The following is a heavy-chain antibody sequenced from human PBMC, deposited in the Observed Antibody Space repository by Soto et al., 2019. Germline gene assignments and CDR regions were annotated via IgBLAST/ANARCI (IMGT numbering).Heavy chain of an antibody. CDR1: VGSISSYY. CDR3: ARGERQQQRDS. CDR2: IFHSGKI. V-gene: IGHV4-59*12. J-gene: IGHJ4*02. Sequence: SETLSLTCTVSVGSISSYYWSWIRQPPGKGLEWIGEIFHSGKISYNPSLKSRVVISVDKSKNQFFLKVTSVTAADTAVYFCARGERQQQRDSWGQGTLVTVSS. D-gene: IGHD6-13*01.